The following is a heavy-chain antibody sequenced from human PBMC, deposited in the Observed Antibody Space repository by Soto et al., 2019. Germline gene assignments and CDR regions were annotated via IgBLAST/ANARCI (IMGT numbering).Heavy chain of an antibody. V-gene: IGHV3-33*01. J-gene: IGHJ5*02. CDR3: TRDASRDSSARGWFDP. D-gene: IGHD6-13*01. CDR2: IWYDGSNK. CDR1: GFTFSSYG. Sequence: VVSLRISCAASGFTFSSYGMHWVRQAPGKGLEWVAVIWYDGSNKYYADSVRGRFTISRDNAKNSLHLQMNSLRAEDTAVYYCTRDASRDSSARGWFDPWGPGTLVTVSS.